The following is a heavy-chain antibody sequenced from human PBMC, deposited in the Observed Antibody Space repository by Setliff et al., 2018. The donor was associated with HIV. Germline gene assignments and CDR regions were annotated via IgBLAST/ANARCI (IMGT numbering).Heavy chain of an antibody. CDR3: ARSKGHLYYDDDTGYVLRAFDI. J-gene: IGHJ3*02. D-gene: IGHD3-22*01. Sequence: GGSLRLSCAASGFTFSSYAMHWVRQAPGKGLEWVAVISYDGSNKYYADSVEGRLTISRDNSKNTLYLQMNSLRAEDTAVYCCARSKGHLYYDDDTGYVLRAFDIWGQGTM. V-gene: IGHV3-30*04. CDR2: ISYDGSNK. CDR1: GFTFSSYA.